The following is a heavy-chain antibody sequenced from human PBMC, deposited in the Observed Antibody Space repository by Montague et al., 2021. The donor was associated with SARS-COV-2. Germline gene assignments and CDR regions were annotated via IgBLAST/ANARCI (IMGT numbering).Heavy chain of an antibody. J-gene: IGHJ6*02. D-gene: IGHD5-12*01. Sequence: ETLSLTCTVSGGSISSSSYEWGWIRQPPGKGLEWIGSIYYSGSTYYNPSLKSRVTISVDTSKNQFSLKLSSVTAADTAVYYCARLYSGYDYYCGMDVWGQGTTVTVSS. V-gene: IGHV4-39*01. CDR1: GGSISSSSYE. CDR3: ARLYSGYDYYCGMDV. CDR2: IYYSGST.